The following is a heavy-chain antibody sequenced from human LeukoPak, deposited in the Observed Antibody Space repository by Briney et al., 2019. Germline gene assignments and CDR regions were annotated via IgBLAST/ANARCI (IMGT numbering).Heavy chain of an antibody. Sequence: PSETLSLTCSVSGGSISSSSYYWCWIRQPPGKGLEWIGIIYYNGNTYYNPSLKSRVTISVDTSKNRFSLKLSSVTAADTAVYYCARGGQGGYDYIWGSYRLSEFDYWGQGTLVTVSS. V-gene: IGHV4-39*02. CDR2: IYYNGNT. CDR1: GGSISSSSYY. J-gene: IGHJ4*02. D-gene: IGHD3-16*02. CDR3: ARGGQGGYDYIWGSYRLSEFDY.